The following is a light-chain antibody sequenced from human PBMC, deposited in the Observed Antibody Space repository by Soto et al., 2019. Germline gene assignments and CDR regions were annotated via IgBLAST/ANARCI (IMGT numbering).Light chain of an antibody. J-gene: IGLJ2*01. CDR3: TSYAGSNNIG. Sequence: QSALTQPPSASGSPGQSVTISCTGTSSDVGGYNYVSWYQQHPGKAPKLMIYEVSKRPSGVPDRFSGSKSGTTASLTVSGIRAEDEADYDSTSYAGSNNIGVGGGTKLTVL. CDR1: SSDVGGYNY. V-gene: IGLV2-8*01. CDR2: EVS.